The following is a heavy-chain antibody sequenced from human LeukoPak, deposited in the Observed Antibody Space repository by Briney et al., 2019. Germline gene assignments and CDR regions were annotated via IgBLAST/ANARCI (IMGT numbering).Heavy chain of an antibody. CDR3: ARDPQRAYGGNYYYYYYYMDV. J-gene: IGHJ6*03. D-gene: IGHD4-23*01. Sequence: PGGTLRLSCAASGFTFSSYGMSWVRQAPGKGLEWVAVISYDGSNKYYADSVKGRFTISRDNSKNTLYLQMNSLRAEDTAVYYCARDPQRAYGGNYYYYYYYMDVWGKGTTVTVSS. CDR1: GFTFSSYG. CDR2: ISYDGSNK. V-gene: IGHV3-30*03.